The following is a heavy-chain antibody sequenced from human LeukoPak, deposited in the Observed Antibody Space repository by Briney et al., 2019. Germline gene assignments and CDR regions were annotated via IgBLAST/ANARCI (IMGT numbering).Heavy chain of an antibody. V-gene: IGHV3-7*01. CDR3: ARNGPGITIFGVVYYYYYYMDV. CDR1: GFTFSSYW. CDR2: IKQDGSEK. D-gene: IGHD3-3*01. Sequence: GGSLRLSCAASGFTFSSYWMSWVRQAPGKGLEWVANIKQDGSEKYYVDSVKGRFTISRDNAKNSLYLQMNSLRAEDTAVYNCARNGPGITIFGVVYYYYYYMDVWGKGTTVTVSS. J-gene: IGHJ6*03.